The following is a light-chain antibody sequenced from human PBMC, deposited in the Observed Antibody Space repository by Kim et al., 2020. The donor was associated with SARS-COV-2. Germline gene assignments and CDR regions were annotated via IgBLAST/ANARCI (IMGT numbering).Light chain of an antibody. J-gene: IGLJ3*02. CDR1: NIGNKS. V-gene: IGLV3-21*04. CDR3: QVWDSSSDHWV. Sequence: SYELTQPPSVSVAPGKTARITCGGNNIGNKSVHWYQQKPGQAPVLFIYYDSDRPSGIPERFSGSNSGNTATLTISRVEAGDEADYYCQVWDSSSDHWVFGGGTQLTVL. CDR2: YDS.